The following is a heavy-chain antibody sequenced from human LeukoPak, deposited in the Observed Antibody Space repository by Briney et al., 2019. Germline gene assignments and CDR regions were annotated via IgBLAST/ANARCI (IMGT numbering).Heavy chain of an antibody. Sequence: GGSLRLSCAASGCTFSSYWMSWVRQAPGKGLEWVANIKQDGSEKYYVDSVKGRFTISRDNAKNSLYLQMNSLRAEDTAVYYCARDSKRIRTNWGQGTLVTVSS. CDR1: GCTFSSYW. CDR3: ARDSKRIRTN. V-gene: IGHV3-7*01. D-gene: IGHD1-1*01. CDR2: IKQDGSEK. J-gene: IGHJ4*02.